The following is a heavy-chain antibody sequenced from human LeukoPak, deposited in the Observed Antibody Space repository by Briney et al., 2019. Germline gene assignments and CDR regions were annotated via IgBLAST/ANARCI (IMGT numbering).Heavy chain of an antibody. V-gene: IGHV4-4*07. CDR2: IYTSGST. D-gene: IGHD3-10*01. CDR1: GGSISSYY. CDR3: ARDHYGSGSYKAYFDY. J-gene: IGHJ4*01. Sequence: PSETLSLTCTVSGGSISSYYWSWIRQPAGKGLEWIGRIYTSGSTNYNPSLKSRVTISADTSKNQFSLKLPSVTAADTAVYYCARDHYGSGSYKAYFDYWGHGIQVTVSS.